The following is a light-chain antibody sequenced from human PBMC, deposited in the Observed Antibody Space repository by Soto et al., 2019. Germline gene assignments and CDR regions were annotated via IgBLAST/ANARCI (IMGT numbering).Light chain of an antibody. J-gene: IGKJ4*01. Sequence: EIVLTQSPATLSLSPGERATLSCRASQSVSSYLAWYQQKPGQAPRLLIYDASNRGTGIPARFSGSGSGTDVTLTISSLEPEDFAVYYCQQRCNWALTFGGGTKVEIK. V-gene: IGKV3-11*01. CDR3: QQRCNWALT. CDR2: DAS. CDR1: QSVSSY.